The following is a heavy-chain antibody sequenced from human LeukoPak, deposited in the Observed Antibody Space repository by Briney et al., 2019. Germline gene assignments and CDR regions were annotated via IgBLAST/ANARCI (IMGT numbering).Heavy chain of an antibody. CDR2: ISHDGDNK. V-gene: IGHV3-30*18. CDR1: GFTFRSYG. J-gene: IGHJ1*01. CDR3: AKDRVTLIVVVNGFQH. Sequence: PGGSLRLSCAASGFTFRSYGMHWVRQAPGRGLEWVAVISHDGDNKYYADSVKGRFTISRDNSKNTLYLQMNSLRVEDTAVYYCAKDRVTLIVVVNGFQHWGQGTLVTVSS. D-gene: IGHD3-22*01.